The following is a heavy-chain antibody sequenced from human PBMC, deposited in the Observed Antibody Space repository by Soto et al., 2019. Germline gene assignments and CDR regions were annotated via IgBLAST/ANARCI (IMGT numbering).Heavy chain of an antibody. CDR2: ISHGGGP. D-gene: IGHD2-15*01. CDR3: ASRRGSRPFNRFDT. CDR1: GESFSDYY. V-gene: IGHV4-34*01. Sequence: QVELQQWGTGLLRTSETLSLTCVVYGESFSDYYWSWVRQPPGTGLECIGEISHGGGPSYNPSLKSRVTILLDTSNNQISLNLTSVTAADTAVYYCASRRGSRPFNRFDTWGQGTLVTVSS. J-gene: IGHJ5*02.